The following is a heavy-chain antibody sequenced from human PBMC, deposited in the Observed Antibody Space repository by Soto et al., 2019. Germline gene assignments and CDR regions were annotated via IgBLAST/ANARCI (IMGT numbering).Heavy chain of an antibody. D-gene: IGHD5-12*01. Sequence: EGLLLESGGGLIQPGGSLRLSCAASKFTFKYYAMSWVRQTPGKGLECVSIISGSGESALYADSVKGRFIISRDNSKDTVYLQMNSLRVEDTAVYYCAKWGPHGYEHLLLNYFYYIDLWGRGTTVTVSS. CDR3: AKWGPHGYEHLLLNYFYYIDL. J-gene: IGHJ6*03. CDR2: ISGSGESA. CDR1: KFTFKYYA. V-gene: IGHV3-23*01.